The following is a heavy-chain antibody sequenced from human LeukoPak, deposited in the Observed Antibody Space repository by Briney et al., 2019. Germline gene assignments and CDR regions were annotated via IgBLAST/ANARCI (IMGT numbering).Heavy chain of an antibody. CDR3: ASGSGSYRTPYYYMDV. CDR1: GFTVSSNY. J-gene: IGHJ6*03. CDR2: IYSGGST. V-gene: IGHV3-53*01. D-gene: IGHD3-10*01. Sequence: GASLRLSCAASGFTVSSNYMSWVRQAPGKGLEWVSVIYSGGSTYYADSVKGRFTISRDNSKNTLYLQMNNLRAEDTAVYYCASGSGSYRTPYYYMDVWGKGTTVTVSS.